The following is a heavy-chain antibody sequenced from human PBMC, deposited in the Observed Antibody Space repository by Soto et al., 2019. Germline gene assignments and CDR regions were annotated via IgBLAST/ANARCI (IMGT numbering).Heavy chain of an antibody. V-gene: IGHV1-2*04. J-gene: IGHJ4*02. Sequence: ASVKVSCTASGYTFTCDYMHWVRQAPGQGLEWMGWINPNSGGTNYAQKFQGWVTMTRDTSISTAYMELSRLRSDDTAVYYCARDQGIAVAGTVMGSDYWGQGTLVTVSS. D-gene: IGHD6-19*01. CDR1: GYTFTCDY. CDR3: ARDQGIAVAGTVMGSDY. CDR2: INPNSGGT.